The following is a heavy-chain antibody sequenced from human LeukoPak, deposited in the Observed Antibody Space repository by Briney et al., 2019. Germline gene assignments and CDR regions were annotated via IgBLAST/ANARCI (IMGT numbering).Heavy chain of an antibody. V-gene: IGHV3-23*01. CDR1: GFSFSDYA. J-gene: IGHJ4*02. CDR3: AKTPVLLWFGESYFDY. Sequence: GGSLRLSCAASGFSFSDYALSWVRQAPGKGLEWVSYIAGGGGKKFYADSVKGRFTISRDNSKNTLYLQMNSLRAEDTAVYYCAKTPVLLWFGESYFDYWGQGTLVTVSS. CDR2: IAGGGGKK. D-gene: IGHD3-10*01.